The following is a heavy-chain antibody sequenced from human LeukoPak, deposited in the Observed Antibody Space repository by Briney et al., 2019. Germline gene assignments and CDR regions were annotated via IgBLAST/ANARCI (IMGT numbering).Heavy chain of an antibody. CDR2: ISYDGSNK. CDR3: ARDSGMITFGGVIVKGDYFNY. D-gene: IGHD3-16*02. CDR1: GFTFSSYA. Sequence: GGSLRLSCAASGFTFSSYAMHWVRQAPGKGLEWVALISYDGSNKYYADSAKGRFTISRDNSKNTLYLQMNSLRAEDTAVYYCARDSGMITFGGVIVKGDYFNYWAQGTLVTVSS. V-gene: IGHV3-30*04. J-gene: IGHJ4*02.